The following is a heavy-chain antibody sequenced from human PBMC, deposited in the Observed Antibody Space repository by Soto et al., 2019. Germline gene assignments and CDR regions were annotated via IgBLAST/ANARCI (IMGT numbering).Heavy chain of an antibody. CDR2: IYYSGST. V-gene: IGHV4-30-4*01. Sequence: PSETLSLTCTVSGGSISSGDYYWSWIRQPPGKGLEWIGYIYYSGSTYYNPSLKSRVTISVDTSKNQFSLKLSSVTAADTAVYYCARVCSSTSCYYARNNWFDPWGQGTLVTVS. J-gene: IGHJ5*02. CDR1: GGSISSGDYY. CDR3: ARVCSSTSCYYARNNWFDP. D-gene: IGHD2-2*01.